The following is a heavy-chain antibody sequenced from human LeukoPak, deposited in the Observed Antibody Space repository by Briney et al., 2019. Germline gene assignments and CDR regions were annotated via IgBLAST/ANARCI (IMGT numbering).Heavy chain of an antibody. CDR3: ARVGYCSGGSCYLDYYYYYMDV. D-gene: IGHD2-15*01. V-gene: IGHV3-74*01. CDR1: GFTFSSYW. CDR2: INSDGSST. Sequence: GGSLRLSCAASGFTFSSYWMHWVRQAPGKGLVWVSRINSDGSSTSYADSVKGRFTISRDNAKNTLYLQMNSLRVEDTAVYYCARVGYCSGGSCYLDYYYYYMDVWGKGTTVTISS. J-gene: IGHJ6*03.